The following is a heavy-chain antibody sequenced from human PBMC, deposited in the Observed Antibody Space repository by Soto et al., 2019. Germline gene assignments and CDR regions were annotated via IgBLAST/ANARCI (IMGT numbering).Heavy chain of an antibody. CDR3: ARSYYYDSSGYYYNGYYYYGMDV. J-gene: IGHJ6*02. D-gene: IGHD3-22*01. CDR1: GYSFTSYW. CDR2: IDPSDSYT. Sequence: GESLKISCKGSGYSFTSYWLSWVRQMPGKGLEWMGRIDPSDSYTNYSPSFQGHVTISADKSISTAYLQGSSLKASDTAMYYCARSYYYDSSGYYYNGYYYYGMDVWGQGTTVTVSS. V-gene: IGHV5-10-1*01.